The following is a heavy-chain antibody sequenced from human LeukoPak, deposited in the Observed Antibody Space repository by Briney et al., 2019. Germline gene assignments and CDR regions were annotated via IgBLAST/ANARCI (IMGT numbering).Heavy chain of an antibody. D-gene: IGHD6-6*01. V-gene: IGHV6-1*01. CDR2: TYYRSKWYN. CDR3: ARDRPYSTSSPFDY. J-gene: IGHJ4*02. Sequence: QTLSLTCAISGESVSSNSAAWNWIRQSPSRGLEWPGMTYYRSKWYNDYAVSVKSRITIDPDTSKNQFSLQLNSVTPEDTAVYYCARDRPYSTSSPFDYWGQGTLVTVSS. CDR1: GESVSSNSAA.